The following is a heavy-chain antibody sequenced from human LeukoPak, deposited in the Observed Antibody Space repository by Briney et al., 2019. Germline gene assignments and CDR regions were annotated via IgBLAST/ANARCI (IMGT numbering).Heavy chain of an antibody. V-gene: IGHV4-39*01. CDR3: AKRRGYYGSGSFDY. Sequence: PSETLSLTCTVSGGSISSSSDYWGWIRQAPGKGLEWIGSIYYHENTYYNSSLKSRVTISVDTSKNQFSLKLSSVTAADTAVYYCAKRRGYYGSGSFDYWGQGTLVTVSS. CDR1: GGSISSSSDY. D-gene: IGHD3-10*01. CDR2: IYYHENT. J-gene: IGHJ4*02.